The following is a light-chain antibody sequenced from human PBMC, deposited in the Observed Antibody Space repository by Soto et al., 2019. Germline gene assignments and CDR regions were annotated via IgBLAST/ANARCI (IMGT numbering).Light chain of an antibody. CDR1: QDIHSA. CDR3: QQFNSYPL. J-gene: IGKJ4*01. CDR2: DAS. Sequence: AIPLTQSPSSLSASVGDRVTITCRASQDIHSALAWYQQKPGAPPKLLIYDASSLKSAVPSRFTGSGSGTDFTLTIRSLQPEDFATYYCQQFNSYPLFGGGTKVEIK. V-gene: IGKV1-13*02.